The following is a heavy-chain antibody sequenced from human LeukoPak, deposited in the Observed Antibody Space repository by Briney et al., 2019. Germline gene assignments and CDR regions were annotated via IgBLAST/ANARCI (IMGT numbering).Heavy chain of an antibody. V-gene: IGHV4-59*08. J-gene: IGHJ4*02. CDR1: GDSISNFY. CDR3: ATTEVGAKMAYYFDY. D-gene: IGHD1-26*01. Sequence: SETLSLTCSVSGDSISNFYWSWIRQPPGKGLEWIGYIDYSGSTSYNPSLKSRVTISIDTSKNQFSLKLSSVTAADTAVYYCATTEVGAKMAYYFDYWGQGTLVTVSS. CDR2: IDYSGST.